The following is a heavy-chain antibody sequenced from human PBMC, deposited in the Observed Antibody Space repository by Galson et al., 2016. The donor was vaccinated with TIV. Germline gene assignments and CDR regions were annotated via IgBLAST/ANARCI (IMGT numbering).Heavy chain of an antibody. CDR2: VYYTGGT. CDR3: TREIAGTTVHS. Sequence: SETLSLTCTVSGYSFTRDYYWGWIRQPPGKGLEWIGSVYYTGGTYYNPSLRSRVTVSLDTSNNQFFLKLSSVTAADTAVYYCTREIAGTTVHSWGQGALVTVSS. J-gene: IGHJ4*02. V-gene: IGHV4-38-2*02. CDR1: GYSFTRDYY. D-gene: IGHD1-7*01.